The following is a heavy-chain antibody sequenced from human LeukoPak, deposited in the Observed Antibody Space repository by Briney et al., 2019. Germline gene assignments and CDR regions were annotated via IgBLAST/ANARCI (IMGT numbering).Heavy chain of an antibody. Sequence: SETLSLTCTVYGGSFSGYYWSWIRQPPGKGLEWIGEINHSGSTNYNPSLKSRVTISVDTSKNQFSLKLSSVTAADTAVYYCARDRGAPGGWFDPWGQGTLVTVSS. D-gene: IGHD3-10*01. J-gene: IGHJ5*02. V-gene: IGHV4-34*01. CDR1: GGSFSGYY. CDR3: ARDRGAPGGWFDP. CDR2: INHSGST.